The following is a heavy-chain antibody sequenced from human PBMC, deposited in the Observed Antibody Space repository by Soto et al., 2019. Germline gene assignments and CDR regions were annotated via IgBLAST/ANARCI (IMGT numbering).Heavy chain of an antibody. CDR2: ISYDGSNK. CDR1: GFTFISYG. V-gene: IGHV3-30*18. Sequence: PWGSLRLSCAASGFTFISYGIHFFRHSPCKGLEWVAVISYDGSNKYYADSVKGRFTISRDNSKNTLYLQMNSLRAEDTAVYYCAKDGEVLRFLEWLFAVDYWGQGTLVTDS. D-gene: IGHD3-3*01. J-gene: IGHJ4*02. CDR3: AKDGEVLRFLEWLFAVDY.